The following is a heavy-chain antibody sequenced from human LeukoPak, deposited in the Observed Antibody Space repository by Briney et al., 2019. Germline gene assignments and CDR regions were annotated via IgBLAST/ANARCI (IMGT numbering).Heavy chain of an antibody. J-gene: IGHJ4*02. CDR2: ISVYNDNT. D-gene: IGHD4-17*01. CDR3: ARGKGNYGDPASFDY. Sequence: GASVKVSCKASGYTFTSYGISWVRQAPGQGLEWMGWISVYNDNTNYAQKLQGRVTMTTDTSTSTVYMEVRSLRSDDTAVYYCARGKGNYGDPASFDYWGQGTLVTVSS. V-gene: IGHV1-18*01. CDR1: GYTFTSYG.